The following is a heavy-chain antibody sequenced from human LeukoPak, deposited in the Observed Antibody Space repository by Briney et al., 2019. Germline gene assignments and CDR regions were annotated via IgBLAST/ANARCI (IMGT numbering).Heavy chain of an antibody. Sequence: GGSLRLSCAASGLTFSSYAMHWVRQAPGKGLEWVGFIRSKAYGETADYAASVKGRFTISRDDSKAIAYLQMNSLKTEDTAVYHCTRDRGAYNLYDYWAREPWSPFPQ. D-gene: IGHD1-1*01. V-gene: IGHV3-49*04. CDR1: GLTFSSYA. CDR3: TRDRGAYNLYDY. J-gene: IGHJ4*02. CDR2: IRSKAYGETA.